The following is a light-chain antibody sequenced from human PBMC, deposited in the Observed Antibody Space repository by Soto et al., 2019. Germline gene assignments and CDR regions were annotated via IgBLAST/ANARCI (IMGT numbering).Light chain of an antibody. J-gene: IGLJ2*01. CDR3: SSYAGSSTFGPVV. Sequence: QSALTQPASVSGSPGQSITISCTGTSSDVGSYNLVSWYQQHPGKAPKLMIYEGSKRPSGVSNRFSGSKSGNTASLTISGLQAEDEADYYCSSYAGSSTFGPVVFGGGTKLTVL. CDR2: EGS. V-gene: IGLV2-23*03. CDR1: SSDVGSYNL.